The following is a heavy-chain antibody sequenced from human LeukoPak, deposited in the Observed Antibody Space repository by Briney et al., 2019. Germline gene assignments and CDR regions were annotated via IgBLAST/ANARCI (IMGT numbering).Heavy chain of an antibody. J-gene: IGHJ4*02. Sequence: SETLSHTCTVSGGSISSYYWSWIRQPPGKGLEWIGYIYYSGSTNYNPSLKSRVTISVDTSKNQFSLKLSSVTAADTAVYYRARVAFYGSGSYYPDYWGQGTLVTVSS. CDR1: GGSISSYY. D-gene: IGHD3-10*01. CDR3: ARVAFYGSGSYYPDY. V-gene: IGHV4-59*01. CDR2: IYYSGST.